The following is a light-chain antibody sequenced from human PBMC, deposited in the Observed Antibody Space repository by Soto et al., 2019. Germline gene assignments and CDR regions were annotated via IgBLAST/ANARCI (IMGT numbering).Light chain of an antibody. Sequence: QSVLTQSTSASGTPGQRVTISCSGSSSNIGSNIVNWYQQLPGTAPKLLIYSNNQRPSGVPDRFSGSKSGTSASLAISGLQSEDEADYYCAAWDDSLYVFGTGTKLTVL. CDR2: SNN. CDR3: AAWDDSLYV. CDR1: SSNIGSNI. J-gene: IGLJ1*01. V-gene: IGLV1-44*01.